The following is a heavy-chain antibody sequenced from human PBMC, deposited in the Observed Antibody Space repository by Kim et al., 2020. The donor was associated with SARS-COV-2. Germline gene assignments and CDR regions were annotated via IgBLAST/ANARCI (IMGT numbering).Heavy chain of an antibody. D-gene: IGHD6-19*01. CDR3: ARHSYSSGWYDY. J-gene: IGHJ4*02. Sequence: YNPSLRDRVTISVDTAKNRFSGRVSSVSAADTAVYYCARHSYSSGWYDYWGQGNLVTVSS. V-gene: IGHV4-39*01.